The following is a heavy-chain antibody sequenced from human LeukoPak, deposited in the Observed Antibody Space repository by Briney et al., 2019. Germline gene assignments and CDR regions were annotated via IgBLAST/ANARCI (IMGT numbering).Heavy chain of an antibody. J-gene: IGHJ2*01. CDR3: AKNRDRGVPTYYYDSSGSSHFDL. V-gene: IGHV3-30*18. D-gene: IGHD3-22*01. Sequence: GGSLRLSCAASGFTFSSYGMHWVRQAQGKGLEWVAVISYDGSNKYYADPVKGRFTISRDNSKNTLYLQMNSLRAEDTAVYYCAKNRDRGVPTYYYDSSGSSHFDLWGRGTLVTVSS. CDR1: GFTFSSYG. CDR2: ISYDGSNK.